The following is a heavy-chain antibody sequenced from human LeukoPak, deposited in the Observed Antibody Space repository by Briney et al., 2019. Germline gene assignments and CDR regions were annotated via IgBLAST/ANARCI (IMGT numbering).Heavy chain of an antibody. Sequence: GGSLRLSCAASGFTFSSYSMNWVRQAPGKGLEWVSSISSSSSYIYYADSVKGRFTISRDNAKNSPFLQMNSLRAEDTAVYYCARGLPGYYDSSGYWGQGTLVTVSS. CDR3: ARGLPGYYDSSGY. D-gene: IGHD3-22*01. CDR2: ISSSSSYI. V-gene: IGHV3-21*01. J-gene: IGHJ4*02. CDR1: GFTFSSYS.